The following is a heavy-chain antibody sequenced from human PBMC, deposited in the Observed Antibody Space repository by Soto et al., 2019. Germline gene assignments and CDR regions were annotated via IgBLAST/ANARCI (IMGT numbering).Heavy chain of an antibody. CDR1: GFTFSSYG. V-gene: IGHV3-33*01. J-gene: IGHJ4*02. CDR2: IWYDGSNK. Sequence: GGSLRLSCAASGFTFSSYGMHWVRQAPGKGLEWVAVIWYDGSNKYYADSVKGRFTISRDNSKNTLYLQMNSLRAEDTAVYYCAREQDIVVVVAAFDYWGQGTLVTVSS. D-gene: IGHD2-15*01. CDR3: AREQDIVVVVAAFDY.